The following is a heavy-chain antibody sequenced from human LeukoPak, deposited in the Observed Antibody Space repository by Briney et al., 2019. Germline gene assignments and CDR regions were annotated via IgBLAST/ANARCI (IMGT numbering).Heavy chain of an antibody. Sequence: ASVTVSFKASGYTFTSYDINWVRQATGQGLEWMGWMNPNSGNTGYAQKFQGRVTMTRNTSISTAYMELSSLRSEDTAVYYCARVREYDILTGYYSFDYWGQGTLVTVSS. J-gene: IGHJ4*02. CDR3: ARVREYDILTGYYSFDY. CDR2: MNPNSGNT. CDR1: GYTFTSYD. V-gene: IGHV1-8*01. D-gene: IGHD3-9*01.